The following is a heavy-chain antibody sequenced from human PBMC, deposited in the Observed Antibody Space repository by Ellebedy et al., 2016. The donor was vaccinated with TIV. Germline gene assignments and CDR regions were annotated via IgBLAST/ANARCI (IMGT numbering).Heavy chain of an antibody. CDR1: GYSFTSYW. CDR2: IDPSDSYT. Sequence: GESLKISCKGSGYSFTSYWISWVRQMPGKGLEWMGRIDPSDSYTNYSPSFQGHVTISADRSISTAYLQWSSLKASDTATYYCTRHGNDGSLDYWGQGTLVTVSS. V-gene: IGHV5-10-1*01. D-gene: IGHD1-26*01. J-gene: IGHJ4*02. CDR3: TRHGNDGSLDY.